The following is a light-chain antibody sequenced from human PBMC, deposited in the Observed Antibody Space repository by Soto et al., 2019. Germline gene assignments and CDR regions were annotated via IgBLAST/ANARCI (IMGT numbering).Light chain of an antibody. CDR1: SSDVGGYSY. CDR2: DVS. Sequence: QSALTQPASVSVSPGQSIAISCTGTSSDVGGYSYVSWYQQHPGKTPNLMIYDVSNRPSGVSNRFSGSKSGNTASLTISGLQAEDEADYYCSSYTSSSTWVFGGGTKVTVL. J-gene: IGLJ3*02. V-gene: IGLV2-14*01. CDR3: SSYTSSSTWV.